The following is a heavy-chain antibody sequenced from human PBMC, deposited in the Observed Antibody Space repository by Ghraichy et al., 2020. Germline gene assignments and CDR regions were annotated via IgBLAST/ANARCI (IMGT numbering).Heavy chain of an antibody. Sequence: ETLSLTCTVSGDSINTGDSITGYYWTWIRQPPGKGLEWIGFISYTGRTSYNPSLKSRVTISVDTSRNQFSLNLRSMTPADTAVYYCVRPTVGTDDWAFDSWGPGTLVTVSS. V-gene: IGHV4-61*08. CDR3: VRPTVGTDDWAFDS. CDR1: GDSINTGDSITGYY. CDR2: ISYTGRT. J-gene: IGHJ4*02. D-gene: IGHD4-23*01.